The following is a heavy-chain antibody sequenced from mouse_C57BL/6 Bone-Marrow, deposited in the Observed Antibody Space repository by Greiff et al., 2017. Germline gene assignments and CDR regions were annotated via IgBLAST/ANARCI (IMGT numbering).Heavy chain of an antibody. CDR1: GFSLSTFGMG. Sequence: QVTLKVSGPGILQPSQTLSLTCSFSGFSLSTFGMGVGWIRQPSGQGLEWLAHIWWDDVHYYHPALKSRPPISKDTSKHQVFLKIANVETADTATDDWARIVFVTTVAYFDVWGTGTTVTVSS. CDR3: ARIVFVTTVAYFDV. D-gene: IGHD1-1*01. J-gene: IGHJ1*03. V-gene: IGHV8-8*01. CDR2: IWWDDVH.